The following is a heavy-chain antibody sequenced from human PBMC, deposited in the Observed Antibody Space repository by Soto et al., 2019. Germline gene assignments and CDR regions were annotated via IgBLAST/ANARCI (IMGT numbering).Heavy chain of an antibody. V-gene: IGHV3-30-3*01. CDR3: ARGYSYAIDY. Sequence: GGSLRLSCAASGFTFSSYAMHWVRQAPGKGLEWVAVISYDGSNKYYADSVKGRFTISRDNSKNTLYLQMNSLRAEDTAVYYCARGYSYAIDYWGQGTLVTVSS. D-gene: IGHD5-18*01. J-gene: IGHJ4*02. CDR1: GFTFSSYA. CDR2: ISYDGSNK.